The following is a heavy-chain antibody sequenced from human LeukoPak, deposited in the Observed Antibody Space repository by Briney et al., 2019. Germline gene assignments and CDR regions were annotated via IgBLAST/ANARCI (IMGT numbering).Heavy chain of an antibody. CDR3: GKDTSGSTMTMRYYALDV. Sequence: GGSLRLSCAASGFXFSNYGIHWVRQAPGKGREWVAFISYDGSDEYYVDSVQGRFTISRDNSKNTLYLQMNRLRPEDTAVYYCGKDTSGSTMTMRYYALDVWGQGATVTVSS. J-gene: IGHJ6*02. CDR1: GFXFSNYG. D-gene: IGHD4/OR15-4a*01. V-gene: IGHV3-30*18. CDR2: ISYDGSDE.